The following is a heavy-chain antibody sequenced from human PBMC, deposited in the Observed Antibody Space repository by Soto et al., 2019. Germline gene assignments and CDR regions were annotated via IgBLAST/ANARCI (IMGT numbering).Heavy chain of an antibody. CDR1: GFTFSSYA. Sequence: GGSLRLSCAASGFTFSSYAMRWVRQAPGKGLEWISAVSGSGGSTYYADSVKGRFTISRDNSKDTLYLQINNLRAEDTAVHYCAKPPDYNWNDYWGQGILVTVSS. V-gene: IGHV3-23*01. J-gene: IGHJ4*02. CDR2: VSGSGGST. D-gene: IGHD1-20*01. CDR3: AKPPDYNWNDY.